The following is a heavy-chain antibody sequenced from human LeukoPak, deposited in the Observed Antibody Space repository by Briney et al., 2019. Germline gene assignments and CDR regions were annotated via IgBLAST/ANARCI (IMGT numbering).Heavy chain of an antibody. Sequence: RASETLSLTCTVSGGSISSSSYYWGWIHQPPGKGLEWIGSIYYSGSTYYNPSLKSRVTISVDTSKNQFSLKLSSVTAADTAVYYCARVEGSLRFLYYFDYWGQGTLVTVSS. CDR3: ARVEGSLRFLYYFDY. CDR2: IYYSGST. V-gene: IGHV4-39*07. J-gene: IGHJ4*02. D-gene: IGHD3-3*01. CDR1: GGSISSSSYY.